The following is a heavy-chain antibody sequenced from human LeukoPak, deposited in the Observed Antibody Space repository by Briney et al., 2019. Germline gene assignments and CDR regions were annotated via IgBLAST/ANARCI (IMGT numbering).Heavy chain of an antibody. D-gene: IGHD3-10*01. J-gene: IGHJ4*02. V-gene: IGHV4-59*01. CDR3: ARGGSGSYYYAQLDY. CDR1: GGSISSYY. CDR2: IYYSGST. Sequence: PSETLSLTCTVSGGSISSYYWTWIRQPPGKGLEWIGYIYYSGSTNYNPSLKSRVTMSVDTSKNQFSLRLTSVTAADTAVYYCARGGSGSYYYAQLDYWGQGTLVTVSS.